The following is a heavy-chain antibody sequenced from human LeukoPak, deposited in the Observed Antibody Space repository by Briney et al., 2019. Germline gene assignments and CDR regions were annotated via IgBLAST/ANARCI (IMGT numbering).Heavy chain of an antibody. J-gene: IGHJ6*03. CDR2: INPSGGST. CDR1: GYTFTSYY. CDR3: ARSGYSGELPLPGGYYYMDV. Sequence: ASVKVSCKASGYTFTSYYMHWVRQAPGQGLEWMGIINPSGGSTSYAQKFQGRVTMTRDMSTSTVYMELSSLRSEDTAVYYCARSGYSGELPLPGGYYYMDVWGKGTTVTVSS. V-gene: IGHV1-46*01. D-gene: IGHD5-12*01.